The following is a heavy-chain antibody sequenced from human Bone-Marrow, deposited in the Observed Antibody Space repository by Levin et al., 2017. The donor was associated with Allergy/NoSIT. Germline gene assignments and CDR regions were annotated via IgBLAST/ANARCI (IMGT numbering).Heavy chain of an antibody. CDR3: VRLYRGGY. CDR2: IRNEANGYTT. V-gene: IGHV3-72*01. J-gene: IGHJ4*02. D-gene: IGHD3-10*01. Sequence: GGSLRLSCVASGFSFSDHYMDWVRQAPGKGLEWVSRIRNEANGYTTEYAASVKGRFIVSRDDSKNSLYLQMNSLKTEDTALYYCVRLYRGGYWGQGALVAVSS. CDR1: GFSFSDHY.